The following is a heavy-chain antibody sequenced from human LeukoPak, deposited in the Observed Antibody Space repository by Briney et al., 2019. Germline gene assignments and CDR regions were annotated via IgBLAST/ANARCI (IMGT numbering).Heavy chain of an antibody. J-gene: IGHJ4*02. CDR3: AREKASTTGTTDYDY. CDR1: GFTFSRHN. CDR2: ISGTIGSI. D-gene: IGHD1-1*01. V-gene: IGHV3-48*01. Sequence: AGGSLRLSCAASGFTFSRHNMMWVRQAPGKGLEWVAYISGTIGSIYYADFVKGRFTISRDNAKNSLYLQMNSLRAGDTAVYYCAREKASTTGTTDYDYWGQGTLVTVSS.